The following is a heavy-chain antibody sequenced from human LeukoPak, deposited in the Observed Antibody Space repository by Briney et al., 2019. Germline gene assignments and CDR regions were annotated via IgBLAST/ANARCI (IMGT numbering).Heavy chain of an antibody. V-gene: IGHV3-48*03. Sequence: GGSLRLSCAASGFTFSSYEMNWVRQAPGKGLEWVSYISSSGSTIYYADSVKGRFTISRDNSKNTLYLQMNSLRAEDTAVYYCARVFDGYSYGYSLDYWGQGTLVTVSS. CDR3: ARVFDGYSYGYSLDY. J-gene: IGHJ4*02. D-gene: IGHD5-18*01. CDR2: ISSSGSTI. CDR1: GFTFSSYE.